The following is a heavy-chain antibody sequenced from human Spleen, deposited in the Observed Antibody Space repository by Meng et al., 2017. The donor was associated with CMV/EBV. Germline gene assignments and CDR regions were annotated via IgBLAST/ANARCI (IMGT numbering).Heavy chain of an antibody. Sequence: GGSLRLSCAASGFTFSSYAMSWVRQAPGKGLEWVSVISGSGGGTYYADSVKGRFTISRDNSKNTLYLQMNSLRAEDTAVYYCAKDKRMATRPGFYGMDVWGQGTTVTVSS. V-gene: IGHV3-23*01. D-gene: IGHD6-6*01. CDR2: ISGSGGGT. CDR3: AKDKRMATRPGFYGMDV. CDR1: GFTFSSYA. J-gene: IGHJ6*02.